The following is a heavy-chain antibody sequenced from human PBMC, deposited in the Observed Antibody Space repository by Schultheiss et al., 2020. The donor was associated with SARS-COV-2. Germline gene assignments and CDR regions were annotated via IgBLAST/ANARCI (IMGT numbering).Heavy chain of an antibody. CDR3: ARGDWNDVGY. J-gene: IGHJ4*02. V-gene: IGHV4-59*01. CDR1: GGSISGYY. Sequence: SETLSLTCTVSGGSISGYYWSWIRQPPGKGLEWIGYISDSGSTNYNPSLKSRVTISVDTSKNQFSLKLSSVTAADTAVYYCARGDWNDVGYWGQGTLVTVSS. D-gene: IGHD1-1*01. CDR2: ISDSGST.